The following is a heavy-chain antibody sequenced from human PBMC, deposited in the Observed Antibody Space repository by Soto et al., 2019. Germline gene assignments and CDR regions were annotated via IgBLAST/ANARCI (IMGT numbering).Heavy chain of an antibody. V-gene: IGHV3-48*03. CDR3: AREWAVDFWSGYGDY. D-gene: IGHD3-3*01. J-gene: IGHJ4*02. CDR1: GFTFSSYE. Sequence: EVQLVESGGGLVQPGGSLRLSCAASGFTFSSYEMNWVRQAPGKGLEWVSYISSSGSTIYYADSVTGRFTISRDNAKNSLYLQMNSLRAEDTAVYYCAREWAVDFWSGYGDYWGQGTLVTVSS. CDR2: ISSSGSTI.